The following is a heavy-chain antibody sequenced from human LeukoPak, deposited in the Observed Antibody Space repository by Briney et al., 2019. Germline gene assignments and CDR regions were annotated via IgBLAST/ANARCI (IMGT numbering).Heavy chain of an antibody. J-gene: IGHJ4*02. D-gene: IGHD3-10*01. CDR1: GGSISGSSYY. CDR2: IYYSGST. Sequence: SETLSLTCTVSGGSISGSSYYWGWIRQPPGKRLEWIGSIYYSGSTHYNSSLKSRVTISVDTSKHQFSLKLSSVTAADTAVYYCARDGASGSYFGLDYWGQGALVTVSS. CDR3: ARDGASGSYFGLDY. V-gene: IGHV4-39*02.